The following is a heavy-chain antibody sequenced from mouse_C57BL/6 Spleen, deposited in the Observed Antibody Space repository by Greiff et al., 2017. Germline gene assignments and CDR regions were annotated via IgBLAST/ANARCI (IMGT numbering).Heavy chain of an antibody. V-gene: IGHV1-69*01. J-gene: IGHJ1*03. CDR3: ARSMAYYSKGRYFDV. Sequence: QVQLQQPGAELVMPGASVKLSCKASGYTFTSYWMHWVKQRPGQGLEWIGEIDPSDSYTNYNQKFKGKSTLTVDKSSSTAYMQLSSLTSEDSAVYYCARSMAYYSKGRYFDVWGTGTTVTVSS. CDR2: IDPSDSYT. CDR1: GYTFTSYW. D-gene: IGHD2-5*01.